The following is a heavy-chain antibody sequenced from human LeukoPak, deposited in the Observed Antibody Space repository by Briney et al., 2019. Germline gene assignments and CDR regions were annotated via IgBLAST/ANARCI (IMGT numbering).Heavy chain of an antibody. CDR3: AKDHYGDYVYYYVDV. CDR2: INPNSGDT. D-gene: IGHD4-17*01. V-gene: IGHV1-2*02. CDR1: GYTLTEYY. J-gene: IGHJ6*03. Sequence: ASVKVSCKASGYTLTEYYVQWVREAPGQGLEWMGWINPNSGDTNYAENFQGRVTMTSDTSISTAYMELSGLTPDDTAIYYCAKDHYGDYVYYYVDVWGKGTMVTVSS.